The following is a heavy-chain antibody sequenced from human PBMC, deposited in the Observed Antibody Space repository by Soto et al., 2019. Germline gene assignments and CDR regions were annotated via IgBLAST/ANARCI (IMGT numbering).Heavy chain of an antibody. CDR2: IIPIFGTA. D-gene: IGHD6-19*01. CDR3: ARARGWWAIAVDGKGRVGDAFDI. Sequence: QVQLVQSGAEVKKPGSSVKVSCKASGGTFSSYAISWVRQAPGQGLEWMGGIIPIFGTANYAQKFQGRVTITADESTSTADMELSSLRSEDTAVYYCARARGWWAIAVDGKGRVGDAFDIWGQGTMVTVSS. J-gene: IGHJ3*02. CDR1: GGTFSSYA. V-gene: IGHV1-69*12.